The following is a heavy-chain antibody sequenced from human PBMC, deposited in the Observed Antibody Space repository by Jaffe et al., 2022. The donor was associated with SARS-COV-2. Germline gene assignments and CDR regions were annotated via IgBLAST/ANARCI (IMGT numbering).Heavy chain of an antibody. CDR2: ISSSSSTI. J-gene: IGHJ4*02. Sequence: EVQLVESGGGLVQPGGSLRLSCAASGFTFSSYSMNWVRQAPGKGLEWVSYISSSSSTIYYADSVKGRFTISRDNAKNSLYLQMNSLRDEDTAVYYCARTRDDFWSGGRVPGYFDYWGQGTLVTVSS. CDR3: ARTRDDFWSGGRVPGYFDY. D-gene: IGHD3-3*01. V-gene: IGHV3-48*02. CDR1: GFTFSSYS.